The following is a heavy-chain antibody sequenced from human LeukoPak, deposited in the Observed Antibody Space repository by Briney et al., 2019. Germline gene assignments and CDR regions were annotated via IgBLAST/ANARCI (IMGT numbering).Heavy chain of an antibody. Sequence: GGSLRLSCAASGFTFSSYSMNWVRQAPGKGLEWVSSISSSSSYIYYADSVKGRFTISRDNAKNSLYLQMNSLRAEDTAVYYWARRGGPRVLEENYYYYYMDVWGKGTTVTVSS. CDR1: GFTFSSYS. V-gene: IGHV3-21*01. CDR2: ISSSSSYI. J-gene: IGHJ6*03. CDR3: ARRGGPRVLEENYYYYYMDV. D-gene: IGHD3-3*01.